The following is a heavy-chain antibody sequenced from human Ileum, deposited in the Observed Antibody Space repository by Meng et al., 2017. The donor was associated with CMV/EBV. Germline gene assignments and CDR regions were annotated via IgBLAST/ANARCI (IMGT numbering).Heavy chain of an antibody. CDR2: ISWNSGSI. D-gene: IGHD3/OR15-3a*01. CDR1: GFTFDDYA. Sequence: GGSLRLSCAASGFTFDDYAMHWVRQAPGKGLEWVSGISWNSGSIGYADSVKGRFTISRDNAKNSLYLQMNNLRGEDTGVYYCARDRSRRTSVDFGDWGQGTLVTVSS. V-gene: IGHV3-9*01. CDR3: ARDRSRRTSVDFGD. J-gene: IGHJ4*02.